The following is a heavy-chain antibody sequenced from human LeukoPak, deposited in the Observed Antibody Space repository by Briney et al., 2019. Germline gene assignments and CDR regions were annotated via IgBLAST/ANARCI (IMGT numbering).Heavy chain of an antibody. J-gene: IGHJ4*02. CDR2: IYYSGST. Sequence: SETLSLTCAVYGGSFSGYYWSWIRQPPGKGLEWIGYIYYSGSTNYNPSLKSRVTISVDTSKNQFSLKLSSVTAADTAVYYCARSTQLGYCSGGSCMSVYWGQGTLVTVSS. CDR1: GGSFSGYY. D-gene: IGHD2-15*01. V-gene: IGHV4-59*01. CDR3: ARSTQLGYCSGGSCMSVY.